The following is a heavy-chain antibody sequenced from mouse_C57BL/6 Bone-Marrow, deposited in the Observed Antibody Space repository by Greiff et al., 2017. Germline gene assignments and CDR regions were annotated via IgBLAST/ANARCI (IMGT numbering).Heavy chain of an antibody. V-gene: IGHV1-82*01. Sequence: QVQLQQSGPELVKPGASVKISCKASGYAFSSSWMNWVKQRPGKGLEWIGRIYPGDGDTNYNGKFKGKATLTADKSSSTAYMQLSSLTSEDSAVYFCARAGSSCRYCDVWGTGTAVTVSS. CDR1: GYAFSSSW. J-gene: IGHJ1*03. CDR3: ARAGSSCRYCDV. D-gene: IGHD1-1*01. CDR2: IYPGDGDT.